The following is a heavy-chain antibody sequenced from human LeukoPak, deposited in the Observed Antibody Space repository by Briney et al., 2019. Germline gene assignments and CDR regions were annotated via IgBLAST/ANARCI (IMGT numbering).Heavy chain of an antibody. CDR2: ISGSGSST. J-gene: IGHJ4*02. V-gene: IGHV3-23*01. D-gene: IGHD1/OR15-1a*01. CDR3: ARDGETARTADY. CDR1: GFTFSSYA. Sequence: GSLRLSCAASGFTFSSYAMLWVRQIPGKGLEGLEWVSSISGSGSSTYYADSVKGRFTVSRDNSKNTLYLQMDSLRAEDTAAYYCARDGETARTADYWGQGTLVTVSS.